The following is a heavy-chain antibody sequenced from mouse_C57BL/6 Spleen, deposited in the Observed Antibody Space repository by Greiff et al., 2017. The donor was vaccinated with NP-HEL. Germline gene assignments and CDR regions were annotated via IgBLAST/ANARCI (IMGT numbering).Heavy chain of an antibody. J-gene: IGHJ3*01. Sequence: EVKVVESGGGLVKPGGSLKLSCAASGFTFSGYGMHWVRQAPEKGLEWVAYISSGSSTIYYADTVKGRFTISSDNAKNTLFLQMTSLRAEATAMYYCANYYGSSYGFAYWGQGTLVTVSA. CDR1: GFTFSGYG. V-gene: IGHV5-17*01. CDR2: ISSGSSTI. D-gene: IGHD1-1*01. CDR3: ANYYGSSYGFAY.